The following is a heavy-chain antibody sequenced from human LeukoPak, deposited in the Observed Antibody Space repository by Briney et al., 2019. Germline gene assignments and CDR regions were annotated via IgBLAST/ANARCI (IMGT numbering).Heavy chain of an antibody. Sequence: GRSLRLSCAASGFTLSDHYMDWVRQAPGKGLGWVGRSRGKANRYTTEYAASVKGRFTASRDDSKISLYLQMNSLKAEDTAVYYCVRIAGGNYYFDYWGQGTLVTVSS. CDR2: SRGKANRYTT. D-gene: IGHD3-16*01. V-gene: IGHV3-72*01. CDR3: VRIAGGNYYFDY. CDR1: GFTLSDHY. J-gene: IGHJ4*02.